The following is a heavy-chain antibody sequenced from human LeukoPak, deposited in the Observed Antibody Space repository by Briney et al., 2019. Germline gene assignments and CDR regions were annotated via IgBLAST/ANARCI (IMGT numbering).Heavy chain of an antibody. V-gene: IGHV4-31*03. CDR3: ARRGGGRWFDP. CDR2: IYNTGNS. CDR1: GGSISSGDYF. J-gene: IGHJ5*02. Sequence: KSSQTLSLTCTVSGGSISSGDYFWRWIRQHRERGRERIGYIYNTGNSSSNPSLNSRLTLSVDTSKTHFSLNLPSVTAADTAVYYCARRGGGRWFDPWGQGTLVTVSS. D-gene: IGHD3-16*01.